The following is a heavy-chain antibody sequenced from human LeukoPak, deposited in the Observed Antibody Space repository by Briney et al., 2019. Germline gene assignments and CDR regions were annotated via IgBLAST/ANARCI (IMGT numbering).Heavy chain of an antibody. D-gene: IGHD6-6*01. CDR3: ARGRGAARPFDY. CDR1: GYTFTSYD. V-gene: IGHV1-8*01. J-gene: IGHJ4*02. CDR2: MNPNNGNT. Sequence: GASVKVSCKASGYTFTSYDINWVRQATGQGLEWMGWMNPNNGNTGYAQKFQGRVTMTRNTSISTAYMELSSLRSEDTAVYYCARGRGAARPFDYWGQGTLVTVSS.